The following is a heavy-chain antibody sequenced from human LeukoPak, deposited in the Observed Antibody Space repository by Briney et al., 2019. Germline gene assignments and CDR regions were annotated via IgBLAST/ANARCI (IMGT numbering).Heavy chain of an antibody. D-gene: IGHD3-22*01. CDR3: AKDISYYYDSSGYYYGGGAFDI. CDR1: GFTFSSYA. CDR2: ISGSGGST. Sequence: GESLRLSCAASGFTFSSYAMSWVRQAPGKGLEWVSAISGSGGSTYYADSVKGRFTISRDNSKNTLYLQMNSLRAEDTAVYYCAKDISYYYDSSGYYYGGGAFDIWGQGTMVTVSS. V-gene: IGHV3-23*01. J-gene: IGHJ3*02.